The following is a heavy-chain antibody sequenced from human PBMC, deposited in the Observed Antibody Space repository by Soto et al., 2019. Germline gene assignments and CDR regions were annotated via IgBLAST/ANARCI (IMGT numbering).Heavy chain of an antibody. CDR3: AKDQARYSGNDWGAFDI. V-gene: IGHV3-30*18. Sequence: PGGSLRLSCAASGFIFSNYGLHWVRQAPGKGLEWVAVISYDGNNKYYADSVRGRFIISRDNSKSTLYVQMNSLRADDTAVYYCAKDQARYSGNDWGAFDIWGQGTMVTVSS. CDR1: GFIFSNYG. CDR2: ISYDGNNK. J-gene: IGHJ3*02. D-gene: IGHD5-12*01.